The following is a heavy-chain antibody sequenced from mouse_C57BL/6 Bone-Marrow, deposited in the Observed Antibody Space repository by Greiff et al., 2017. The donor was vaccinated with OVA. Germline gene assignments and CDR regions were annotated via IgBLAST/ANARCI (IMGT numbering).Heavy chain of an antibody. V-gene: IGHV1-54*01. D-gene: IGHD2-4*01. J-gene: IGHJ1*03. Sequence: VQLQQSGAELVRPGTSVKVSCKASGYAFTNYLIEWVKQRPGQGLEWIGVINPGSGGTNYNEKFKGKATLTADKSSSTAYMQLSSLTSEDSAVYFCARRGYDYDGGYFDVWGTGTTVTVSS. CDR1: GYAFTNYL. CDR2: INPGSGGT. CDR3: ARRGYDYDGGYFDV.